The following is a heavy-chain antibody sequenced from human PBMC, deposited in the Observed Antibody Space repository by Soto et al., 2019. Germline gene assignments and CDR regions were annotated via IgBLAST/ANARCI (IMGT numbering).Heavy chain of an antibody. V-gene: IGHV4-34*01. D-gene: IGHD3-16*02. CDR3: ARGWDLFGGVIADYYYYGMDV. J-gene: IGHJ6*02. CDR2: INHSGST. CDR1: GGSFSGYY. Sequence: SETLSLTCAVYGGSFSGYYWSWIRQPPGKGLEWIGEINHSGSTNYNPSLKSRVTISVDTSKNQFSLKLSSVTAADTAVYYCARGWDLFGGVIADYYYYGMDVWGQGTTVTVSS.